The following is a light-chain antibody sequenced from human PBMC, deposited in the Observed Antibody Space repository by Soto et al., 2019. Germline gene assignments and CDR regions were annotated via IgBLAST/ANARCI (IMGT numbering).Light chain of an antibody. Sequence: QSALAQPPSASGSPGQSLTISCTGTSSDIGGYNYVSWYQLCPGKAPKLLIYQVTQRPSGVPDRFSGSKSGNTASLTVSRLQAEDEAEYFCGAYAGNNNYVFGTATKVTVL. CDR3: GAYAGNNNYV. CDR2: QVT. CDR1: SSDIGGYNY. V-gene: IGLV2-8*01. J-gene: IGLJ1*01.